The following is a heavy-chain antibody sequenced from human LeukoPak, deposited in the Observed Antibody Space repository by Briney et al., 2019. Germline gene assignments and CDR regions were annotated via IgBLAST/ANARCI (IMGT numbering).Heavy chain of an antibody. J-gene: IGHJ4*02. CDR3: ARVGDYGDYFDY. CDR1: GGTFSSYA. CDR2: IIPIFGTA. Sequence: SAKVSCKASGGTFSSYAISWVRQAPGQGLEWMGGIIPIFGTANYAQKFQGRVTITADESTSTAYMELSSLRSEDTAVYYCARVGDYGDYFDYWGQGTLVTVSS. V-gene: IGHV1-69*01. D-gene: IGHD4-17*01.